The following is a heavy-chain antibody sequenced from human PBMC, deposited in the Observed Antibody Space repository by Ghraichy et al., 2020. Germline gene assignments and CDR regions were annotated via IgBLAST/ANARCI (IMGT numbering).Heavy chain of an antibody. CDR2: ISVSGAST. CDR3: AKDRYDSPRYGMDV. J-gene: IGHJ6*02. D-gene: IGHD3-22*01. V-gene: IGHV3-23*01. Sequence: ETLSLTCTVSGASISSSSYYWGWVRQAPGKGLEWVSAISVSGASTYFADSVKGRFTISRDNSKNTLYLQMNSLRAEDTAVYYCAKDRYDSPRYGMDVWGQGTTVTVSS. CDR1: GASISSSSYY.